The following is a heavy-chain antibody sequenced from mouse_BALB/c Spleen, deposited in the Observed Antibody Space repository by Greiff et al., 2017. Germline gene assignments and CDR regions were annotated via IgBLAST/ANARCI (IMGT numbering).Heavy chain of an antibody. CDR1: GFTFSSYA. CDR2: ISSGGSYT. Sequence: EVHLVESGGGLVKPGGSLKLSCAASGFTFSSYAMSWVRQTPEKRLEWVATISSGGSYTYYPDSVKGRFTISRDNAKNTLYLQMSSLRSEDTAMYYCARQAYYYGSSPRAMDYWGQGTSVTVSS. J-gene: IGHJ4*01. V-gene: IGHV5-9-3*01. D-gene: IGHD1-1*01. CDR3: ARQAYYYGSSPRAMDY.